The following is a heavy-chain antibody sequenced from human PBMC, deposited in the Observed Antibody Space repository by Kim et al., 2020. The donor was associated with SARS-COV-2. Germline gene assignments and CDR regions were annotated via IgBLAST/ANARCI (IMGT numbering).Heavy chain of an antibody. CDR2: INPSGGST. J-gene: IGHJ6*02. CDR1: GYTFTSYY. V-gene: IGHV1-46*01. D-gene: IGHD3-10*01. CDR3: ARDLGKTSTLWQTYYYYGMDV. Sequence: ASVKVSCKASGYTFTSYYMHWVRQAPGQGLEWMGIINPSGGSTSYAQKFQGRVTMTRDTSTSTVYMELSSLRSEDTAVYYCARDLGKTSTLWQTYYYYGMDVWGQGTTVTVSS.